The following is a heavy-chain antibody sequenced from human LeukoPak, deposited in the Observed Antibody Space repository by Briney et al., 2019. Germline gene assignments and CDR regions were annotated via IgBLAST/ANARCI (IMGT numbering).Heavy chain of an antibody. J-gene: IGHJ5*02. CDR1: GFTFSSYG. CDR2: ISYDGSNK. V-gene: IGHV3-30*18. CDR3: AKDRNSGSSRLIPWFDP. Sequence: PGGSLRLSCAASGFTFSSYGMHWVRQAPGKGLEWVAVISYDGSNKYYADSVKGRFTVSRDNSKNTLYLQMNSLRAEDTAVYYCAKDRNSGSSRLIPWFDPWGQGTLVTVSS. D-gene: IGHD1-26*01.